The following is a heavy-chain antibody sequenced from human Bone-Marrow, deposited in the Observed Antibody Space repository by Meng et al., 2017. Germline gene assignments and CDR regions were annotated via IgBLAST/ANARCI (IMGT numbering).Heavy chain of an antibody. J-gene: IGHJ6*02. CDR3: SRSQLVRNYYYGMAV. Sequence: SCPTLVKPTQTLTLTCTFSGFSLSTSGMWVNWVRQPPGKALEWLAVIDCDDEKYYSTSLTTRLTIYKDSSKNEVVLAMTNVDPVDTAKYYGSRSQLVRNYYYGMAVWGQGNTVNGAS. V-gene: IGHV2-70*20. CDR1: GFSLSTSGMW. D-gene: IGHD3-10*01. CDR2: IDCDDEK.